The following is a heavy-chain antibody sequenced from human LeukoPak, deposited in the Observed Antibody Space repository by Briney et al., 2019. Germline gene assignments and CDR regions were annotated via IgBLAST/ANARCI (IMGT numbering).Heavy chain of an antibody. D-gene: IGHD5-12*01. J-gene: IGHJ4*02. CDR2: IDWDDDK. CDR3: ARTSNGYDFYYFDY. Sequence: SGPALVKPTQTLTLTCTFSGFSLSTSGMCVSWIRQPPGKALEWLARIDWDDDKYYSTSLKTRLTISKDTSKNQVVLTMTNMDPVDTATYYCARTSNGYDFYYFDYWGQGTLVTVSS. V-gene: IGHV2-70*11. CDR1: GFSLSTSGMC.